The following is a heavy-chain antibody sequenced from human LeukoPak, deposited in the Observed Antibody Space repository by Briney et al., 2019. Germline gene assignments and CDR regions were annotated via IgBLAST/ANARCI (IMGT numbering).Heavy chain of an antibody. CDR1: GYTLTELS. CDR3: ATRAGPAVIFDI. Sequence: ASVKVSCKVSGYTLTELSMHWVRQAPGKGLEWMGGFDPEDGETIYAQKFQGRVTMTEDTSTDIAYMELSSLRSEDTAVYYCATRAGPAVIFDIWGQGTMVTVSS. CDR2: FDPEDGET. D-gene: IGHD2-2*01. V-gene: IGHV1-24*01. J-gene: IGHJ3*02.